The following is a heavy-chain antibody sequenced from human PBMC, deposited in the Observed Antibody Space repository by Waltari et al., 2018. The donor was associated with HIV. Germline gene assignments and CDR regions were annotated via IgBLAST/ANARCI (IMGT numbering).Heavy chain of an antibody. D-gene: IGHD3-10*01. CDR1: GFPFTDFC. Sequence: VESGGGAVQHGTSLTLTCPTFGFPFTDFCLHWVRLAPGKGLEWVAIIWSDAKTTFYGGSFRSRFTISRDNSKNVVSLKIHSLTVGDTAIYHCATGRSSSMAAPPVYWGQGVSVTV. CDR2: IWSDAKTT. CDR3: ATGRSSSMAAPPVY. V-gene: IGHV3-33*03. J-gene: IGHJ4*02.